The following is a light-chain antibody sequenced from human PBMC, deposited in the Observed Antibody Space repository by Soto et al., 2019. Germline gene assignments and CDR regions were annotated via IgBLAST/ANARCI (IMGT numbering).Light chain of an antibody. CDR3: HQYSTYART. Sequence: DIQMTQSPSTLSASVGDRVTITCRASQSISKWVAWYQQKPGKARERLLYKASTLESGVPPRFSGSGSGAEFTLPISSLQPDDRATYYCHQYSTYARTFGQGTKVESK. CDR1: QSISKW. V-gene: IGKV1-5*03. CDR2: KAS. J-gene: IGKJ1*01.